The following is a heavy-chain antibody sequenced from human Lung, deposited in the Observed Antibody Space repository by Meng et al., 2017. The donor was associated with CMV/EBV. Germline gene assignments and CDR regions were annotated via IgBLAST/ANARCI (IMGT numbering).Heavy chain of an antibody. D-gene: IGHD6-6*01. CDR3: ARQYSSSYYSDY. Sequence: SETLSLXXGIYGGSLSGYYWSWIRQTPGKGLEWIGEIRHSGDITNYNPSLKSRVTISIDTSKKQFSLKLSAVTAADTAVYYCARQYSSSYYSDYWGQGTLXTVSS. J-gene: IGHJ4*02. CDR2: IRHSGDIT. V-gene: IGHV4-34*01. CDR1: GGSLSGYY.